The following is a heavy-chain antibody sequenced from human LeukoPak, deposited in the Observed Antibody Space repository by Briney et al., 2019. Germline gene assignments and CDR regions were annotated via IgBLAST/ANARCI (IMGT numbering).Heavy chain of an antibody. CDR2: ISGSGGST. D-gene: IGHD3-9*01. CDR1: GFTFSSYA. CDR3: ARAILLTGSEYYFDS. V-gene: IGHV3-23*01. Sequence: GGSLRLSCAASGFTFSSYAMSWVRQAPGKGLEWVSAISGSGGSTYYADSVKGRITISRDNSKNTDYLQMNSLRPDDTATYYCARAILLTGSEYYFDSWGQGTVVTVSS. J-gene: IGHJ4*02.